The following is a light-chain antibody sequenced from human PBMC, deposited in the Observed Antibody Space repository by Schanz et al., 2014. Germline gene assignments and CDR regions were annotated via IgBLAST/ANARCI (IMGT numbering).Light chain of an antibody. Sequence: EIVMTQSPATLSVSPGERATLSCRASQSVSSNLAWYQQKPGQAPRLLIYDASTRATGIPARFSGSGSGTEFTLTISSLQSEDFAVYYCQQYNIWPPWTFGQGTKVEIK. V-gene: IGKV3-15*01. CDR2: DAS. CDR3: QQYNIWPPWT. CDR1: QSVSSN. J-gene: IGKJ1*01.